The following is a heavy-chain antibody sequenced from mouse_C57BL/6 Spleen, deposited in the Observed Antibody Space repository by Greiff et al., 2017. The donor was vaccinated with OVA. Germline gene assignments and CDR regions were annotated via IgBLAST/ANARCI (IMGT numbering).Heavy chain of an antibody. CDR3: ARQRGGNYVVDY. CDR2: ISSGGSYT. J-gene: IGHJ2*01. Sequence: EVKVVESGGDLVKPGGSLKLSCAASGFTFSSYGMSWVRQTPDKRLEWVATISSGGSYTYYPDSVKGRFTISRDNAKNTLYLQMSSLKSEDTAMYYCARQRGGNYVVDYWGQGTTLTVSS. V-gene: IGHV5-6*01. D-gene: IGHD2-1*01. CDR1: GFTFSSYG.